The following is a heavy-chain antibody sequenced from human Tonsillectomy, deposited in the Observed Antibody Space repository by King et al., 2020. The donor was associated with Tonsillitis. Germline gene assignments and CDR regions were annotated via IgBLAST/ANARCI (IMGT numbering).Heavy chain of an antibody. CDR2: IIPILGIT. Sequence: VQLVESGAEVKKPGSSVKVSCRASGGTFSSDAINWVRQAPGQGLEWMGRIIPILGITNYAQKIQGRVTITADRSTSTAYMELSSLRSEDTAIYYCASDDYGGNSNWGQGTRVTVSS. CDR1: GGTFSSDA. J-gene: IGHJ4*02. V-gene: IGHV1-69*09. D-gene: IGHD4-23*01. CDR3: ASDDYGGNSN.